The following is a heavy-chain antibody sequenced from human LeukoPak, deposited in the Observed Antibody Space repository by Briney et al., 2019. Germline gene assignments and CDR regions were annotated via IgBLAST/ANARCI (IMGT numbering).Heavy chain of an antibody. CDR1: GFTFSSYE. J-gene: IGHJ4*02. CDR3: AKARITIFGVVISYYFDY. D-gene: IGHD3-3*01. CDR2: ISSSGSTI. Sequence: GGSLRLSCAASGFTFSSYEMNWVRQAPGKGLEWVSYISSSGSTIYYADSVKGRFTISRDNSKNTLYLQMNSLRAEDTAVYYCAKARITIFGVVISYYFDYWGQGTLVTVSS. V-gene: IGHV3-48*03.